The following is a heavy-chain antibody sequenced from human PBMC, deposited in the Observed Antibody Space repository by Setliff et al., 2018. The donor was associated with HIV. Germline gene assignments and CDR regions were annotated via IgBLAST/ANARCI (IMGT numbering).Heavy chain of an antibody. V-gene: IGHV4-39*07. CDR2: IYYTGNT. Sequence: SETLSLTCTVSGGSISSSSYYWGWIRQPPGKGLELIGNIYYTGNTNDNPSLKSLVTISEDTSRNQFSLRLSSVTAAATAIYYCARVPTSSWYVTTQRTKEYFHHWGQGTLVTVSS. D-gene: IGHD6-13*01. J-gene: IGHJ1*01. CDR3: ARVPTSSWYVTTQRTKEYFHH. CDR1: GGSISSSSYY.